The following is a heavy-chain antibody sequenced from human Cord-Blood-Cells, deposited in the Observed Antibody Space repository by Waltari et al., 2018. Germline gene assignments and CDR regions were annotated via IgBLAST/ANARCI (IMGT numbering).Heavy chain of an antibody. J-gene: IGHJ3*02. CDR1: GYSLTSGYY. CDR2: LLHSGST. D-gene: IGHD3-3*01. CDR3: ARDRYMSPLYYDFWSGYYTGTGDAFDI. V-gene: IGHV4-38-2*02. Sequence: QVQLQESGPGLVTPSAPLSLTCAVSGYSLTSGYYWGWIRQPPAQRPARIGRLLHSGSTYYNPALKSRVTISVDTSKNQFSLKLSSVTTADTAVYYCARDRYMSPLYYDFWSGYYTGTGDAFDIWGQGTMVTVSS.